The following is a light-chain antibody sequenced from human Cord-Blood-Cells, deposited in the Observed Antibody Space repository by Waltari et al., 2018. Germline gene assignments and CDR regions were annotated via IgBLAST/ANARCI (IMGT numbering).Light chain of an antibody. CDR3: QTWGTGIGV. CDR1: SGPSRYA. J-gene: IGLJ3*02. V-gene: IGLV4-69*01. CDR2: LNSDGSH. Sequence: QLVLTQSPSAPASLGAPVKLTCPLSSGPSRYALAWHQQQPEKGPRYLMKLNSDGSHSKGDGIPDRFSGSSSGAERYLTISSLQSEDEADYYCQTWGTGIGVFGGGTKLTVL.